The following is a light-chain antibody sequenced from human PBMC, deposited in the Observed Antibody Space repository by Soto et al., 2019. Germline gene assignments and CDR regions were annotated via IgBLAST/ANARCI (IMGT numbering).Light chain of an antibody. CDR2: DAS. V-gene: IGKV3-11*01. CDR1: QSVSSY. J-gene: IGKJ4*01. Sequence: EIVLTQSPATLSLSPGERATLSCRASQSVSSYLAWYQQKPGQAPRLLIYDASNRATIIPARFSGSWSGTVFPITISSLDADDFAVYYCQHRSNWLTFGGGTKVEIK. CDR3: QHRSNWLT.